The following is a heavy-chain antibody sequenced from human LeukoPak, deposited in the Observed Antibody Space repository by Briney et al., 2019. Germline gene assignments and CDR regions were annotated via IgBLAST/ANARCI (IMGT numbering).Heavy chain of an antibody. CDR2: ISSDSRYI. CDR1: GFTFSTYT. CDR3: ARDGLGSYDY. J-gene: IGHJ4*02. V-gene: IGHV3-21*01. Sequence: GGSLRLSCAASGFTFSTYTINWVRQAPGKGLEWVASISSDSRYIYYADSVKGRFTISRDNAKNSVYLQMNSLRGEDTAVYYCARDGLGSYDYWGQGTLVTVSS. D-gene: IGHD3-10*01.